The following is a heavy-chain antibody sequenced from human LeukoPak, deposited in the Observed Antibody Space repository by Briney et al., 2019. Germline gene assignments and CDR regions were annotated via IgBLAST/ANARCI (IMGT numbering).Heavy chain of an antibody. CDR2: IYHSGST. J-gene: IGHJ3*02. V-gene: IGHV4-30-2*01. CDR1: GGSISSGGYY. Sequence: SQTLSLTCTVSGGSISSGGYYWSWIRQPPGKGLEWIGYIYHSGSTYYNPSLKSRVTISVDRSKNQFSLKLSSVTAADTAVYYCATSIVVVPAAIIDAFDIWGQGTMVTVSS. D-gene: IGHD2-2*01. CDR3: ATSIVVVPAAIIDAFDI.